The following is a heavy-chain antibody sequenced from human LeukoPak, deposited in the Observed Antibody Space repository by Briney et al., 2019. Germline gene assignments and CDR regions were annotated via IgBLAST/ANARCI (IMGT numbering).Heavy chain of an antibody. Sequence: NPSETLSLTCTVSGDSSSSGSYYWSWIRQPAGKGLEWIGRIHPSGSTNYNPSLKSRVTISVDTSKNQFSLKLTSVTAADTAVYFCGRCHEPGGTSCYYDYWGRGTLVTVSS. CDR1: GDSSSSGSYY. CDR3: GRCHEPGGTSCYYDY. D-gene: IGHD2-2*01. CDR2: IHPSGST. V-gene: IGHV4-61*02. J-gene: IGHJ4*02.